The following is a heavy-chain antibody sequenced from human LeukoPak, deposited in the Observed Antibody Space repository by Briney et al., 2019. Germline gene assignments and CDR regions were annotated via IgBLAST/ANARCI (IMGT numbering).Heavy chain of an antibody. CDR1: GGSISSYY. V-gene: IGHV4-59*01. CDR3: ARQLGYCSSTSCYPYYYYGMDV. CDR2: IYYSGST. Sequence: SETLSLTCTVSGGSISSYYWSWIRQPPGKGLEWIGYIYYSGSTNYNPSLKSRVTISVDTSKNQFSLKLSSVTAADTAVYYCARQLGYCSSTSCYPYYYYGMDVWGQGTTVTVSS. D-gene: IGHD2-2*01. J-gene: IGHJ6*02.